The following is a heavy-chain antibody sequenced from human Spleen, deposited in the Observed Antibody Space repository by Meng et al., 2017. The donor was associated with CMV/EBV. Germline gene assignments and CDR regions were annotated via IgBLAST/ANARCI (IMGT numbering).Heavy chain of an antibody. V-gene: IGHV6-1*01. J-gene: IGHJ4*02. D-gene: IGHD6-13*01. CDR1: GDSVASNSGA. CDR2: TYYRSKWYN. CDR3: ARSSSSWLTCFDY. Sequence: GDSVASNSGAWNWIRQSPSRGLEWLGRTYYRSKWYNDYAVSVKSRITINPDTSKNQFSLQLNSVTPEDTAVYYCARSSSSWLTCFDYWGQGTLVTVSS.